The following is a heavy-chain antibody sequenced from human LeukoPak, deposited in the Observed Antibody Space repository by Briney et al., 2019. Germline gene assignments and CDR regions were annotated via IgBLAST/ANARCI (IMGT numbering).Heavy chain of an antibody. J-gene: IGHJ4*02. V-gene: IGHV3-23*01. CDR3: AKLGTYYDSSGPDY. CDR1: GFTSSSYA. Sequence: GGSLRLSCAASGFTSSSYAMSWVRQAPGKGLEWVSAISGSGGSTYYADSVKGRFTISRDNSKNTLYLQMNSLRAEDTAVYYCAKLGTYYDSSGPDYWGQGTLVTVSS. CDR2: ISGSGGST. D-gene: IGHD3-22*01.